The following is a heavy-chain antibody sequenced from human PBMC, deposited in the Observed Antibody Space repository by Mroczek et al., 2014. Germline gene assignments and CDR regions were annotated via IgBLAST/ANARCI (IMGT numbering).Heavy chain of an antibody. CDR2: FYYSGST. Sequence: QLHGVRPRTGEAFHRPCPSPALSLVGSISSVVTTGAGSASPQGRAWSGLGTFYYSGSTYYNPSLKSRVTISVDTSKNQFSLKLSSVTAADTAVYYCARGTWRYNWNDARRGSSGHWFDPWGQGTLVTVSS. CDR1: VGSISSVVTT. D-gene: IGHD1-1*01. CDR3: ARGTWRYNWNDARRGSSGHWFDP. V-gene: IGHV4-30-4*08. J-gene: IGHJ5*02.